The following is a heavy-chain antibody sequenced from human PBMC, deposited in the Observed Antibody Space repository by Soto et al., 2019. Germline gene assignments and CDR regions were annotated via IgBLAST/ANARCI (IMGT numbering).Heavy chain of an antibody. J-gene: IGHJ4*02. CDR3: ARDRDGSCPMCLDY. D-gene: IGHD2-15*01. CDR2: ISAYNGNT. CDR1: GYTFTSYG. Sequence: QVQLVQSGAEVKKPGASVKVSCKASGYTFTSYGISWVRQAPGQGLEWMGWISAYNGNTNYAQKLQGRVTITADESTSTAYMELSSLRSEDTAVYYCARDRDGSCPMCLDYWGQGTLVTVSS. V-gene: IGHV1-18*01.